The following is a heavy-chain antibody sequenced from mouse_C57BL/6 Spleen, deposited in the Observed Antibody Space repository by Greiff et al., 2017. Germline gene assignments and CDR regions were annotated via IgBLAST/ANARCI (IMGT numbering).Heavy chain of an antibody. CDR1: GYTFTVYY. V-gene: IGHV1-26*01. CDR2: INPNNGGT. J-gene: IGHJ2*01. D-gene: IGHD1-1*01. CDR3: ARQATTVVARRGFDY. Sequence: VQLQQSGPELVKPGASVKISCKASGYTFTVYYMNWVKQSHGKSLEWIGDINPNNGGTSYNQKFKGKATLTVDKSSSTAYMELRSLTSEGSAVYYCARQATTVVARRGFDYWGQGTTLTVSS.